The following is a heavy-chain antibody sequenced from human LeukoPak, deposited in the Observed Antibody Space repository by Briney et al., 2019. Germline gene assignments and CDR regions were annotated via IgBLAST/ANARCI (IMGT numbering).Heavy chain of an antibody. CDR2: IHYSGSI. J-gene: IGHJ4*02. CDR3: ARGEGAVTP. V-gene: IGHV4-59*01. CDR1: TGSISTYY. Sequence: SETLSLTCTVSTGSISTYYWTWIRQAPGKGLEWIGYIHYSGSINYNPSLKSRVTISVDTSNNQFSLRLSSVTAADTAVYYCARGEGAVTPWGQGTLVTVSS. D-gene: IGHD1-26*01.